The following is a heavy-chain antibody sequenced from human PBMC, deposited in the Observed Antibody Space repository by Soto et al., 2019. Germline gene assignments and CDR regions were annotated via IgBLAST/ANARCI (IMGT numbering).Heavy chain of an antibody. CDR3: AITDRAGYISTFDY. J-gene: IGHJ4*02. CDR2: IIPIFGTA. Sequence: GASVKVSCKASGGTFSSYAISWVRQAPGQGLEWMGGIIPIFGTANYAQKFQGRVTITADESTSTAYMELSSLRSEDTAVYYCAITDRAGYISTFDYWGQGTLVTLSS. CDR1: GGTFSSYA. D-gene: IGHD2-2*02. V-gene: IGHV1-69*13.